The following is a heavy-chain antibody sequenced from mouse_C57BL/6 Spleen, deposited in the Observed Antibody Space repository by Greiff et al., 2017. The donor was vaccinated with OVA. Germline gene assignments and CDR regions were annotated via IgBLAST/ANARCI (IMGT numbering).Heavy chain of an antibody. CDR3: ARRDYGSSLDY. D-gene: IGHD1-1*01. J-gene: IGHJ2*01. Sequence: EVMLVESGGGLVKPGGSLKLSCAASGFTFSDYGMHWVRQAPEKGLEWVAYIRSGSSTIYYADTVKGRFTIPRDNAKNTLFLQMTSLRSEDTAMYYCARRDYGSSLDYWGQGTTLTVSS. CDR1: GFTFSDYG. CDR2: IRSGSSTI. V-gene: IGHV5-17*01.